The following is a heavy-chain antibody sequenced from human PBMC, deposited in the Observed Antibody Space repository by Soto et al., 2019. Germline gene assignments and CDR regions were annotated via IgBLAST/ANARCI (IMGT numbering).Heavy chain of an antibody. Sequence: QVQLVQSGAEVKKPGSSVKVSCKASVVPFSSYAISWVRQAPGQGLAWMGGIIPIFGTANYAQKFQGRVTITADESTSTAYMELSSLRSEDTAVYYCASIAARPGNYGMDVWGQGTTVTVSS. D-gene: IGHD6-6*01. V-gene: IGHV1-69*01. CDR2: IIPIFGTA. CDR3: ASIAARPGNYGMDV. CDR1: VVPFSSYA. J-gene: IGHJ6*02.